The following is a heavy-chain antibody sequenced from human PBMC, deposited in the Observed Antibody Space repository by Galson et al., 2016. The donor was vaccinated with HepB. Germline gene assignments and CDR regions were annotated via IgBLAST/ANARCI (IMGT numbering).Heavy chain of an antibody. Sequence: SETLSLTCTVSGGSVSSGSYYRSWIRQPPGKGLEWIGYIYYSGSTKYNPSLKSRVTISVDTSKNQFSLNLSSVTAADTAVYYCATGRHYYGSEYWGQGTLVTVSS. D-gene: IGHD3-10*01. J-gene: IGHJ4*02. CDR2: IYYSGST. CDR3: ATGRHYYGSEY. CDR1: GGSVSSGSYY. V-gene: IGHV4-61*01.